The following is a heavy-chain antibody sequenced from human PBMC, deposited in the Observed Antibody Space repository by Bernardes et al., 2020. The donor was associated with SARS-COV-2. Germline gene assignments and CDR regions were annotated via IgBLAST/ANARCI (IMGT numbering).Heavy chain of an antibody. J-gene: IGHJ4*02. CDR3: ARNVGGVVDLDC. V-gene: IGHV1-2*02. Sequence: ASVKVSCKASGYTFTISYIHWVRQAPGQGLEWMGWISPNSGGTNYAQKFQGRVTMTRDTSINTAYMELSRLRSDDTAVYYCARNVGGVVDLDCWGQGTLVTVSS. CDR1: GYTFTISY. CDR2: ISPNSGGT. D-gene: IGHD3-16*02.